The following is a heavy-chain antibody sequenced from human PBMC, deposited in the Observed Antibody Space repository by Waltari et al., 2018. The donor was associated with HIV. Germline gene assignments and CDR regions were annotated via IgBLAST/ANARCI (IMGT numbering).Heavy chain of an antibody. CDR3: VTGLLYKRY. D-gene: IGHD1-1*01. V-gene: IGHV3-15*01. CDR1: GFPFPNAW. Sequence: EVQLVESGGGLVKPGGSLRLSCAASGFPFPNAWMSWVRQAPGKGLEWVGRIKNIADGGTTECGAPVKGRFTISRDDSQNTVFLQMNSLKTEDTAVYFCVTGLLYKRYWGQGTLVTVSS. J-gene: IGHJ4*02. CDR2: IKNIADGGTT.